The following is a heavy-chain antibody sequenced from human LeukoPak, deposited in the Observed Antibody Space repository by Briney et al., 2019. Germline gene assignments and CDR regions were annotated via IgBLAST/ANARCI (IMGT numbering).Heavy chain of an antibody. CDR1: GGTFSSYA. CDR3: ARDSDYYDSSGYSGDAFDI. V-gene: IGHV1-69*05. J-gene: IGHJ3*02. CDR2: IIPIFGTA. D-gene: IGHD3-22*01. Sequence: SVKVSCKASGGTFSSYAISWVRQAPGQGLEWMGGIIPIFGTANYAQKFQGRVTITTDESTSTAYMELRSLRSDDTAVYYCARDSDYYDSSGYSGDAFDIWGQGTMVTVSS.